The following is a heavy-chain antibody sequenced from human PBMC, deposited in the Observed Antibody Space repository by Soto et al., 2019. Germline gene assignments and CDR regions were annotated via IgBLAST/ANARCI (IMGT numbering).Heavy chain of an antibody. D-gene: IGHD3-22*01. Sequence: QVQLVESGENLVKPGGSLRLSFAGSGFTFSDYYMSWVRQAPGKGLGGVSYISSSGNIIYYADSVKGRFTISRDNAKNSLYLQMNSLGAEDTAVYYCARDLGYYASDGYFDYWGQGTLVTVSS. V-gene: IGHV3-11*01. CDR2: ISSSGNII. CDR3: ARDLGYYASDGYFDY. J-gene: IGHJ4*02. CDR1: GFTFSDYY.